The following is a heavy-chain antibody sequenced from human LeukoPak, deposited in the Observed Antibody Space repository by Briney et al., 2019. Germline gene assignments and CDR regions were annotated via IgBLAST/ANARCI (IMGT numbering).Heavy chain of an antibody. CDR3: ARDPYYGSGIFFIKQTPAYDMDV. D-gene: IGHD3-10*01. CDR1: GFTVSSNY. J-gene: IGHJ6*02. Sequence: GGSLRLSCAASGFTVSSNYMSWVRQAPGKGLELVSVIYSGGSTYYADSVKGRFTISRDNSKNTLYLQMDSLRAEDTAVYYCARDPYYGSGIFFIKQTPAYDMDVWGQGTTVTVSS. V-gene: IGHV3-66*01. CDR2: IYSGGST.